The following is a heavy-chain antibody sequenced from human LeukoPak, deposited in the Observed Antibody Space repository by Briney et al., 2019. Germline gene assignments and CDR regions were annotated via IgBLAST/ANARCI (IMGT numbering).Heavy chain of an antibody. J-gene: IGHJ4*02. CDR2: ISAYNGNT. V-gene: IGHV1-18*01. CDR1: GYTLPSYC. Sequence: ASVKVSCKASGYTLPSYCISWLRQALGQGLEWMGWISAYNGNTNYAQKLQGRVTMTTDTSTSTAYMELRSLRSDDTAVYYCARGKADYVWGSYLSRWDYWGQGTLVTVSS. CDR3: ARGKADYVWGSYLSRWDY. D-gene: IGHD3-16*01.